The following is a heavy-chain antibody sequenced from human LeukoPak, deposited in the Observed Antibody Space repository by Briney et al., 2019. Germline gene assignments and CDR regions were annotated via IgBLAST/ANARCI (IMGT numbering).Heavy chain of an antibody. CDR3: ARDHYPLWFGTNRGECLDY. D-gene: IGHD3-10*01. CDR2: INPNSGGRDT. Sequence: DSVKVSCKALEYTFTDYYIHWARQAPGQGLAWMGWINPNSGGRDTNYARKFQGRVTMNTDTSISTAYMELSRLRSDDTAVYYCARDHYPLWFGTNRGECLDYWGQGTLVTVSS. V-gene: IGHV1-2*02. J-gene: IGHJ4*02. CDR1: EYTFTDYY.